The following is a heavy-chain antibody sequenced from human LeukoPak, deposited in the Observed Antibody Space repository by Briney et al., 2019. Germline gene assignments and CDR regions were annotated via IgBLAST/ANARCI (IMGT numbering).Heavy chain of an antibody. D-gene: IGHD6-19*01. CDR2: IYYSGST. CDR3: ARDFAVGQRLYYFDY. V-gene: IGHV4-39*07. J-gene: IGHJ4*02. Sequence: SETLSLTCTVSGGSISSSSYSWGWIRQPPGKGLECIGRIYYSGSTYYNPSLKSRVTISVDTSKNQFSLKLSSVTAADTAVYYCARDFAVGQRLYYFDYWGQGTLVTVSS. CDR1: GGSISSSSYS.